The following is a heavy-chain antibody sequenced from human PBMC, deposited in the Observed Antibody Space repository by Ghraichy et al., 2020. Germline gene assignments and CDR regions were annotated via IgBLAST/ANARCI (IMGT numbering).Heavy chain of an antibody. CDR1: GFTFSSYD. D-gene: IGHD6-13*01. J-gene: IGHJ6*02. CDR2: IGTAGDT. CDR3: ARARDRYSNSWYGPDGMDV. Sequence: GGSLRLSCAASGFTFSSYDMHWVRQATGKGLEWVSAIGTAGDTYYPGSVKGRFTISRENAKNSLYLQMNSLRAGDTAVYYCARARDRYSNSWYGPDGMDVWGQGTTVTVSS. V-gene: IGHV3-13*01.